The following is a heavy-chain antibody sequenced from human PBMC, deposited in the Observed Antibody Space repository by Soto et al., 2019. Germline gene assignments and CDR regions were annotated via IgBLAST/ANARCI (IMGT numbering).Heavy chain of an antibody. V-gene: IGHV3-21*01. Sequence: DVQLVDSGGGLVKPGGSLRLSCAGSEFTFSDYIMNWVRQAPGKGLEWVSSMSSDSTYIYYADSVKGRFTISRDNAKNLLYLQMYSLRVADTAVYYCMGGDYDRSYYYGLDVWGQGTAVIVSS. J-gene: IGHJ6*02. D-gene: IGHD4-17*01. CDR1: EFTFSDYI. CDR3: MGGDYDRSYYYGLDV. CDR2: MSSDSTYI.